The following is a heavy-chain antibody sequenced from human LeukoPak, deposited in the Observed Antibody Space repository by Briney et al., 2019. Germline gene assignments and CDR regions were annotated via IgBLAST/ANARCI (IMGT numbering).Heavy chain of an antibody. CDR3: ARDGGDYGRDY. CDR1: GGSLYRDGYY. CDR2: ISYSGST. J-gene: IGHJ4*02. D-gene: IGHD4-17*01. Sequence: SQTLSLTCTVSGGSLYRDGYYWSWIRQPPGEGLEWIGYISYSGSTYYNPSLKSRVTISVDTSNKQFSLKLSSVTAADTAVYYCARDGGDYGRDYWGQGTLVTVSS. V-gene: IGHV4-30-4*01.